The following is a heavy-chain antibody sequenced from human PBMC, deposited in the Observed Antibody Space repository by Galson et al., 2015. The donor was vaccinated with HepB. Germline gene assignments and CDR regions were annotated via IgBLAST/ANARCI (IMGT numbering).Heavy chain of an antibody. CDR1: GYTFTRYG. V-gene: IGHV1-18*01. J-gene: IGHJ3*02. CDR3: ARVGGPIVVVPAAMGSAFDI. Sequence: SVKVSCKASGYTFTRYGISWVRQAPGQGLEWMGWISAYNGNTNYAQKLQGRVTMTTDTSTSTAYMELRSLRSDDTAVYYCARVGGPIVVVPAAMGSAFDIWGQGTMVTVSS. D-gene: IGHD2-2*01. CDR2: ISAYNGNT.